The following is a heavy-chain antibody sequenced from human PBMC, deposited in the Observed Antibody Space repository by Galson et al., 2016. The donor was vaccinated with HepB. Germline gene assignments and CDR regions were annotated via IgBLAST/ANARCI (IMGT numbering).Heavy chain of an antibody. V-gene: IGHV1-69*13. J-gene: IGHJ6*02. D-gene: IGHD2-2*01. CDR2: IIPFFGAA. CDR3: AREESYCSGTSCPDYDYYYYGMDV. Sequence: SVKVSCKASGGTFSSYVISWVRLAPGEGLEWMGGIIPFFGAAHYAQKFRGRVTITADESTSTAYMELSSLSSEDTAVYFCAREESYCSGTSCPDYDYYYYGMDVWGQGTTVTVSS. CDR1: GGTFSSYV.